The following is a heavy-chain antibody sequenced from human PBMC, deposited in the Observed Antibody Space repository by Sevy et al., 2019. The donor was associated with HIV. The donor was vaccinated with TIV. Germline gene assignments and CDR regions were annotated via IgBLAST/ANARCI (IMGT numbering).Heavy chain of an antibody. CDR1: GFTFSSYS. CDR2: ISSSSSYI. D-gene: IGHD2-15*01. CDR3: AREHIVVVVAATPGYGMDV. J-gene: IGHJ6*02. Sequence: GGSLRLSCAASGFTFSSYSMNWVRQAPGKGLEWVSSISSSSSYIYYADSVKGRFTISRDNAKNSLYLKMNSLRAEDTAVYYCAREHIVVVVAATPGYGMDVWGQGTTVTVSS. V-gene: IGHV3-21*01.